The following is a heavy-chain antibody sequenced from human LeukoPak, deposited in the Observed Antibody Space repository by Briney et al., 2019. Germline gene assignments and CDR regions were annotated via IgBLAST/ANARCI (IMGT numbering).Heavy chain of an antibody. D-gene: IGHD3-10*01. CDR2: IHYTGTT. CDR1: GGSISSYY. CDR3: ARGSGSYYGYYYYYMDV. J-gene: IGHJ6*03. Sequence: PSETLSLTCTVSGGSISSYYWSWIRQPPGKGLEWIGYIHYTGTTNYNPSLKSRVTISVDTSKNQFSLKLSSVTAADTAVYYCARGSGSYYGYYYYYMDVWGKGTTVTISS. V-gene: IGHV4-59*01.